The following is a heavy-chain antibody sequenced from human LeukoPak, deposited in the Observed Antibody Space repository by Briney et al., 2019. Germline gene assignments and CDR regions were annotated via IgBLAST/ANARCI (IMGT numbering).Heavy chain of an antibody. CDR2: IYSGGST. CDR1: GFTVSSNY. V-gene: IGHV3-66*02. J-gene: IGHJ4*02. Sequence: GGSLRLSCAASGFTVSSNYMSRVRQAPGKGLEWVSVIYSGGSTYYADSVKGRFTISRDNSKNTLYLQMNSLRAEDTAVYYCARDQGERFFDYWGQGTLVTVSS. CDR3: ARDQGERFFDY.